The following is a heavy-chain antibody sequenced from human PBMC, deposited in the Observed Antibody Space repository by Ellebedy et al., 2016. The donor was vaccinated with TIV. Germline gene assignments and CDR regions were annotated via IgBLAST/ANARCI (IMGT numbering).Heavy chain of an antibody. V-gene: IGHV4-59*08. Sequence: MPSETLSLTCTLSGDSINNYYWNWIRQPPGKGLEWVGYISYSGSADYNPSLKSRVTISLDTSKNQFSLKLISVTAADTAVYYCARRRLGIGDEYWGQGTLVTVSS. CDR3: ARRRLGIGDEY. D-gene: IGHD5-12*01. CDR1: GDSINNYY. CDR2: ISYSGSA. J-gene: IGHJ4*02.